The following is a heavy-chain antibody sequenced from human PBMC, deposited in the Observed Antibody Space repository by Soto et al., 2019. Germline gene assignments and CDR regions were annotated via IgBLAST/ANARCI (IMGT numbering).Heavy chain of an antibody. CDR2: IFYSGST. CDR1: GDSISSSNYF. CDR3: ARRYGWLYFDY. V-gene: IGHV4-39*01. J-gene: IGHJ4*02. D-gene: IGHD3-10*01. Sequence: HSETLSLTCTVSGDSISSSNYFWGWIRQPPGKGLEWIGTIFYSGSTYYNPSLKSRVTISVDTSKNQFSLKLTSVTAADTALYYCARRYGWLYFDYWGQGSLVTVSS.